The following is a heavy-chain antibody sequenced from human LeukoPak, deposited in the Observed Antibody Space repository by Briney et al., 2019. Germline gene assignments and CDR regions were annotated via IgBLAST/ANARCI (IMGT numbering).Heavy chain of an antibody. CDR1: GFTFSSYA. Sequence: GGSLRLSCAASGFTFSSYAMHWVRQAPGKGLEWVAVISYDGSNKYYADSVKGRFTISRDNARNSLYLQMNSLRAEDTAVYYCARSYEGGSLFSFDYWGQGTLVTVSS. J-gene: IGHJ4*02. D-gene: IGHD1-26*01. CDR3: ARSYEGGSLFSFDY. V-gene: IGHV3-30-3*01. CDR2: ISYDGSNK.